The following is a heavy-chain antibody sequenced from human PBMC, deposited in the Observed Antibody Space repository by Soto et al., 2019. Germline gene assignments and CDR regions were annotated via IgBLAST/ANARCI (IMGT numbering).Heavy chain of an antibody. V-gene: IGHV4-59*01. Sequence: SETLSLTCTVSGGSISSYYWSWIRQPPGKGLEWIGYIYYSGSTNYNPSPKSRVTISVDTSKNQFSLKLSSVTAADTAVYYCAREEYSSSSVWFDPWGQGTLVTVSS. CDR2: IYYSGST. CDR1: GGSISSYY. J-gene: IGHJ5*02. CDR3: AREEYSSSSVWFDP. D-gene: IGHD6-6*01.